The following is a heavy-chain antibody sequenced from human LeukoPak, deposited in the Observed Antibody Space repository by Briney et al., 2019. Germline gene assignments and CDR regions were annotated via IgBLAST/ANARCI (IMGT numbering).Heavy chain of an antibody. CDR3: ARDGGQLVPAY. J-gene: IGHJ4*02. CDR2: ISYDGSNK. D-gene: IGHD6-6*01. CDR1: GFTFSSYG. V-gene: IGHV3-30*03. Sequence: GRPLRLSCAASGFTFSSYGMHWVRQAPGKGLEWVAVISYDGSNKYYADSVKGRFTISRDNSKNTLYLQMNSLRAEDTAVYYCARDGGQLVPAYWGQGTLVTVSS.